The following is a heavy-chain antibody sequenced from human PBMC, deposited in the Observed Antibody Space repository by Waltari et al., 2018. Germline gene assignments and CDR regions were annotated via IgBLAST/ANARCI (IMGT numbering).Heavy chain of an antibody. V-gene: IGHV4-30-2*01. J-gene: IGHJ4*02. D-gene: IGHD4-17*01. CDR1: GGPISSGGYS. CDR2: IYHSGST. CDR3: ARSRNYGGYDFDY. Sequence: QLQLQESGSGLVKPSQTLSLTCPVTGGPISSGGYSWFWIRQPPGKGLEWIGYIYHSGSTYYNPSLKSRVTISVDRSKNQFSLKLSSVTAADTAVYYCARSRNYGGYDFDYWGQGTLVAVSS.